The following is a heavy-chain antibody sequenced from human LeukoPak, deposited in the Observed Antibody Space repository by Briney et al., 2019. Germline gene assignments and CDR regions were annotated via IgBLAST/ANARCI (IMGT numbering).Heavy chain of an antibody. V-gene: IGHV4-34*01. D-gene: IGHD6-19*01. Sequence: SETLSLTCAVYGGSFSGYYWSWIRQPPGKGLEWIGEINHSGSTNYNPSLKSRVTISVDTSKNQFSLMLSSVTAADTAVYYCARLPVAGFDYWGQGTQVTVSS. CDR1: GGSFSGYY. CDR2: INHSGST. J-gene: IGHJ4*02. CDR3: ARLPVAGFDY.